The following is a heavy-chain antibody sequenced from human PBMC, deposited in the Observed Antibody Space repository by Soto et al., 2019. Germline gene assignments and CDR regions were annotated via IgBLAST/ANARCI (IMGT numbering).Heavy chain of an antibody. CDR3: ASVVVPADPYFQH. CDR1: GFTFSSYW. D-gene: IGHD2-2*01. V-gene: IGHV3-74*01. J-gene: IGHJ1*01. CDR2: INSDGSST. Sequence: EVPLVESGGGLVQPGGSLRLSCAASGFTFSSYWMHWVRQATGKGLVWVSRINSDGSSTSYADSVKGRFTISRDNAKNTLYLQMNSLRAEDTAVYYCASVVVPADPYFQHWGQGTLVTVSS.